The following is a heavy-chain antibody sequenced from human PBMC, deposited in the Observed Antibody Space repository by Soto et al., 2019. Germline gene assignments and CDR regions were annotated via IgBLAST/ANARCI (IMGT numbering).Heavy chain of an antibody. CDR3: ARERKFDFWRKGLDV. D-gene: IGHD3-3*01. V-gene: IGHV1-8*01. J-gene: IGHJ6*02. CDR1: GYTFTNYD. Sequence: ASVKVSCKASGYTFTNYDINWVRQAPGQGLEWLGWMDPNSGSTGYAQNFQGRITMTRNISRNTAHMELSSLQSEDTAVYYCARERKFDFWRKGLDVWGQGTTVTASS. CDR2: MDPNSGST.